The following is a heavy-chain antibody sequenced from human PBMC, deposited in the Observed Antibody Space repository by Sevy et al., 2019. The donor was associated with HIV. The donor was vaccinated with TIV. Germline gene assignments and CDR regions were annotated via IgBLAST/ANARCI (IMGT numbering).Heavy chain of an antibody. J-gene: IGHJ4*02. CDR3: ARDRDYDYIWGTFPYRDY. D-gene: IGHD3-16*01. CDR1: GYTFTSYG. V-gene: IGHV1-18*01. CDR2: ISAYKGNT. Sequence: ASVKVSCKASGYTFTSYGISWVRQAPGQGLEWMGWISAYKGNTNYSQKFQGRVTMTTDTSTFTAYMELRSLRYDDTAVYYCARDRDYDYIWGTFPYRDYWGQGTLVTVSS.